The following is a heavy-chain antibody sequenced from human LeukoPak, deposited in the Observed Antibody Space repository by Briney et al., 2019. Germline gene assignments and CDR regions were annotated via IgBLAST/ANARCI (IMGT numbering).Heavy chain of an antibody. V-gene: IGHV1-2*02. CDR1: GYTFTGYS. CDR2: INPNSGGT. Sequence: ASAKVSCKASGYTFTGYSMHWVRQAPGQGLEWMGWINPNSGGTKYVQKFQGRVTMTRDTSVSTAYMELSRLRSDDTAVYYCARDALAVAGLDYWGQGTLVTVSS. J-gene: IGHJ4*02. CDR3: ARDALAVAGLDY. D-gene: IGHD6-19*01.